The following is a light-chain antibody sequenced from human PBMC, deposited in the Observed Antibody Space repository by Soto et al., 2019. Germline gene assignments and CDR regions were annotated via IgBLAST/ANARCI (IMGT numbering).Light chain of an antibody. CDR2: GAS. V-gene: IGKV3-15*01. Sequence: EIVMTQSPATLSVSPGERATLSCRASQSVSSNLAWYQHKPGQAPRLLIFGASTRATGIPARFSGSGSGTEFTLSISSLQSEDFAVYYCQHYSNWPPWTFGQGTKVEI. J-gene: IGKJ1*01. CDR1: QSVSSN. CDR3: QHYSNWPPWT.